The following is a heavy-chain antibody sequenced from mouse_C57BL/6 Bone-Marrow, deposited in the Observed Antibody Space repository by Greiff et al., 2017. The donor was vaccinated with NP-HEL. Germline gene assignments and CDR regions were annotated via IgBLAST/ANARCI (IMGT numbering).Heavy chain of an antibody. CDR2: INPNYGTT. CDR3: AGHYYGSSYDAMDY. CDR1: GYSFTDYN. D-gene: IGHD1-1*01. J-gene: IGHJ4*01. V-gene: IGHV1-39*01. Sequence: EVQLQQSGPELVKPGASVKISCKASGYSFTDYNMNWVKQSNGKSLEWIGVINPNYGTTSYNQKFKGKATLTVDQSSSTAYMQLNSLTSEDSAVYYCAGHYYGSSYDAMDYWGQGTSVTVSS.